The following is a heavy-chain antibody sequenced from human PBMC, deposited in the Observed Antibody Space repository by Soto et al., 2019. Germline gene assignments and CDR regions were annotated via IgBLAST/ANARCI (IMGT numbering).Heavy chain of an antibody. D-gene: IGHD2-15*01. V-gene: IGHV4-59*01. Sequence: SETLSLTCTVSGGSISGYYWSWIRQPPGKGLEWIGYIYYSGSTNYNPSLKSRVTMSVDTSKTQFSLNLTSVTAADTAVYYCARDREAYCSGGSCYSRGWFDPWGQGTLVTVS. CDR2: IYYSGST. CDR3: ARDREAYCSGGSCYSRGWFDP. J-gene: IGHJ5*02. CDR1: GGSISGYY.